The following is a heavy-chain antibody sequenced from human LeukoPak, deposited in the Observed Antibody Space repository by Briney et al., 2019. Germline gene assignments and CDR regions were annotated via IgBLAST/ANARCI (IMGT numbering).Heavy chain of an antibody. Sequence: SETLSLTCTVSGGSISSSSYYWGWIRQPPGKGLEWIGSIYYSGSTYYNPSLKSRVTISVDTSKNQFSLKLSSVTAADTAVYYCARLGTIAAAGHFDYWGQGTLVTVSS. V-gene: IGHV4-39*01. J-gene: IGHJ4*02. D-gene: IGHD6-13*01. CDR1: GGSISSSSYY. CDR3: ARLGTIAAAGHFDY. CDR2: IYYSGST.